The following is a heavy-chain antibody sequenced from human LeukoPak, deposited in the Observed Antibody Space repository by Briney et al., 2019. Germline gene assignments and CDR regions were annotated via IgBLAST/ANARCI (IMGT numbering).Heavy chain of an antibody. CDR3: ARQRLGLGYYFDY. V-gene: IGHV4-39*01. CDR2: IYYSGST. Sequence: TPSETLSLTCTVSGGSISSSSYYWGWIRQPPGKGLEWIGSIYYSGSTYYNPSLRSRVTISVDTSKNQFSLKLSSVTAADTAVYYCARQRLGLGYYFDYWGQGTLVTVSS. D-gene: IGHD6-19*01. J-gene: IGHJ4*02. CDR1: GGSISSSSYY.